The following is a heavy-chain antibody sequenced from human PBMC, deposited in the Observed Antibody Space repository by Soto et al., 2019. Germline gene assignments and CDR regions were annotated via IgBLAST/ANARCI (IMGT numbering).Heavy chain of an antibody. CDR2: ISYDSDTI. V-gene: IGHV3-48*02. D-gene: IGHD6-25*01. J-gene: IGHJ5*02. CDR3: TRDHRRVSGYSSGWMNWFDR. Sequence: RRLSCAGSGFTFGTYSMNWVLQAAGKGLEWIAYISYDSDTIQYADSVKGRFTISRDNAKNSVYLQMNSLRDQDTAVYYCTRDHRRVSGYSSGWMNWFDRWGGGTVVTVS. CDR1: GFTFGTYS.